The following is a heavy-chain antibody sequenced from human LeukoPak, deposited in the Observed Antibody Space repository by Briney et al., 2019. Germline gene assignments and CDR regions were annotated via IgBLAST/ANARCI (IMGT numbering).Heavy chain of an antibody. J-gene: IGHJ6*03. CDR1: GFSFSSYT. V-gene: IGHV3-64*01. D-gene: IGHD1-26*01. Sequence: PGGSLRLSCAASGFSFSSYTMHWVRQAPGKGLEYVSAIISHGGSTHYTNSVRGRFNISRDNSKNTLYLQMGSLRAEDMAVYYCARVKMGATVSDYYYYYMDVWGKGTAVTVSS. CDR3: ARVKMGATVSDYYYYYMDV. CDR2: IISHGGST.